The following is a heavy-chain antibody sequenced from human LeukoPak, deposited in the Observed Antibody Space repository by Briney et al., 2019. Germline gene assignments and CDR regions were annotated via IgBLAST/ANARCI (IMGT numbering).Heavy chain of an antibody. D-gene: IGHD5-18*01. J-gene: IGHJ4*02. V-gene: IGHV4-39*01. CDR1: GGSISSSSYY. CDR2: IYYSGST. Sequence: SETLSLTCTVSGGSISSSSYYWGWIRQPPGKGLEWIGSIYYSGSTYYNPSLKSQVTISVDTSKNQFSLNLSSVTAADTAVYYCARQNGYSYGYGLDYWGQGTLVTVSS. CDR3: ARQNGYSYGYGLDY.